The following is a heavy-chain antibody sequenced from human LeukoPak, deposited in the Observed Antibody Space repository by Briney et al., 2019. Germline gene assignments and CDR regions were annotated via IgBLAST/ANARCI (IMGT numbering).Heavy chain of an antibody. D-gene: IGHD5-18*01. CDR3: ARGCYSSFDY. Sequence: SQTLSLTCAISGDSLSNNNVAWNWIRQSPSRGLEWLGRTYYRSKWNTDYAVSVKSRITINPDTSQNHFSLQLNSVTPEDPAVYYCARGCYSSFDYWDQGILATVSS. CDR1: GDSLSNNNVA. CDR2: TYYRSKWNT. V-gene: IGHV6-1*01. J-gene: IGHJ4*02.